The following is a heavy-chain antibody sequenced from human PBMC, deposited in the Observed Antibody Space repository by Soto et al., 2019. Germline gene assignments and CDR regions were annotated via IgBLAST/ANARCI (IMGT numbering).Heavy chain of an antibody. D-gene: IGHD3-10*01. CDR1: GYTFTSYY. J-gene: IGHJ6*02. CDR3: ARDHTFGEFDPLGMDV. Sequence: QVQLVQSGAEVKKPGASVKVSCKASGYTFTSYYMHWVRQAPGQGLEWMGIINPSGGSTSYAQKYQGRVTMTRDTSTSTVYMELSSLRSEDTAVYYCARDHTFGEFDPLGMDVGGQGTTVTVSS. CDR2: INPSGGST. V-gene: IGHV1-46*03.